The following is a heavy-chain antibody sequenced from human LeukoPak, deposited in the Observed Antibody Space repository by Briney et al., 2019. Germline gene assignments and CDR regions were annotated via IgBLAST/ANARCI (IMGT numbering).Heavy chain of an antibody. V-gene: IGHV3-23*01. J-gene: IGHJ6*02. CDR3: VKEINWNANYGMDV. D-gene: IGHD1-1*01. CDR1: GFTFSSYA. Sequence: GGSLRLSCAASGFTFSSYAMSWVRQAPGKGLEWVSAISGSGSSTYYADSVKGRFTISRDNSKNTLYLQMNSLRAEDTAVYYCVKEINWNANYGMDVWGQGTTVTVSS. CDR2: ISGSGSST.